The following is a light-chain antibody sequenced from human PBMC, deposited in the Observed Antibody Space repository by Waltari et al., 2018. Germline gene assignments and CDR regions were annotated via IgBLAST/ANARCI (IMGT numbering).Light chain of an antibody. Sequence: IQLTQSPSSLSASVGDRVTITCRASQGISSALAWYQQKPGKAPKLLIYDASSLESVVPSRFSGSGSGTDFTLTISSLQPDDFATYYCQQFNSDPLPFGGGTKVEIK. V-gene: IGKV1-13*02. J-gene: IGKJ4*01. CDR2: DAS. CDR3: QQFNSDPLP. CDR1: QGISSA.